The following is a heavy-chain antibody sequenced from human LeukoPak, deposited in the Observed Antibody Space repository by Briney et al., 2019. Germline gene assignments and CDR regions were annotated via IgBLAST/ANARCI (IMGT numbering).Heavy chain of an antibody. V-gene: IGHV1-2*02. D-gene: IGHD6-19*01. CDR1: GYTFTGYY. J-gene: IGHJ5*02. Sequence: ASVKVSCKSSGYTFTGYYLHWVRQAPGQGLEWMGWINPNSGGTNYAQTFQGRVTMTRDTSISTAYMELSRLRSDDTAVYYCARGGSSGWYVQNCFDTWGQGTLVTVSS. CDR3: ARGGSSGWYVQNCFDT. CDR2: INPNSGGT.